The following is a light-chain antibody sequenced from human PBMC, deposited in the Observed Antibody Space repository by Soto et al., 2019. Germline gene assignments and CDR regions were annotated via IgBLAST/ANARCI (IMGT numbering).Light chain of an antibody. CDR2: GAS. Sequence: NVLTQSPAILSSSPGARVTLSCGASQSVDHDYLAWYQQRSGQAPRLLIYGASYRATGIPDRFSGSGSGTDFTLTISRLEPEDFAMYYCQHYGSSLATFGGGTKVEI. J-gene: IGKJ4*01. V-gene: IGKV3-20*01. CDR3: QHYGSSLAT. CDR1: QSVDHDY.